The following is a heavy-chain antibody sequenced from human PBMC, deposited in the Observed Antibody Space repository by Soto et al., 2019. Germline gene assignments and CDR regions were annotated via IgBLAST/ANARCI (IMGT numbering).Heavy chain of an antibody. CDR1: GFTFVDHG. D-gene: IGHD2-2*01. CDR2: ISWDGTYT. CDR3: TKDAGYCSSISCKDAVDY. V-gene: IGHV3-9*01. Sequence: EVQLVESGGGLVQPGRSLRLSCAASGFTFVDHGMHWVRQAPGQGLEWISGISWDGTYTGYADSVKGRFTISRDNAKKYLYLQMNSLRVGDTALYYCTKDAGYCSSISCKDAVDYWGLGTMVTVS. J-gene: IGHJ3*01.